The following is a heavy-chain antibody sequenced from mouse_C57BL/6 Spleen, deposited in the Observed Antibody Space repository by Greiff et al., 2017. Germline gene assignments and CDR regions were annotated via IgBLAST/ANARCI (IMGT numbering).Heavy chain of an antibody. CDR2: IDPSDSYT. V-gene: IGHV1-50*01. CDR1: GYTFTSYW. CDR3: ANGYYYAMDY. Sequence: QVQLQQSGAELVKPGASVKLSCKASGYTFTSYWMQWVKQRPGQGLEWIGEIDPSDSYTNYNQKFKGKATLTVDTSSSTAYMQLSSLTSEDSAVYYCANGYYYAMDYWGQGTSVTVSS. J-gene: IGHJ4*01.